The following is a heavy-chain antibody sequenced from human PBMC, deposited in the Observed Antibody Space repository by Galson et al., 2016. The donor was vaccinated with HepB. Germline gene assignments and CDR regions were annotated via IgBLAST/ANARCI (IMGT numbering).Heavy chain of an antibody. J-gene: IGHJ6*02. CDR2: IRSKAYGGTT. CDR1: GFIFGDYA. D-gene: IGHD2-15*01. Sequence: SLRLSCAASGFIFGDYAMSWFRQAPGKGLEWVSFIRSKAYGGTTQYAASVKGRFTISRDDSKSIAYLQMNSLKTEDTAVYYCTRERAFHCSSSSCSPYYGMDVWGQGTTVTVSS. CDR3: TRERAFHCSSSSCSPYYGMDV. V-gene: IGHV3-49*03.